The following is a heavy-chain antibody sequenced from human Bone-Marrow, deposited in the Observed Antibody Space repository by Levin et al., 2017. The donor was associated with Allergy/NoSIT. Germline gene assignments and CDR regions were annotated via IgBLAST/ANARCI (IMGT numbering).Heavy chain of an antibody. CDR2: ISYDGSNK. CDR3: ARDGPMVRGAKTDAFDI. CDR1: GFTFSSYA. J-gene: IGHJ3*02. V-gene: IGHV3-30-3*01. D-gene: IGHD3-10*01. Sequence: GESLKISCAASGFTFSSYAMHWVRQAPGKGLEWVAVISYDGSNKYYADSVKGRFTISRDNSKNTLYLQMNSLRAEDTAVYYCARDGPMVRGAKTDAFDIWGQGTMVTVSS.